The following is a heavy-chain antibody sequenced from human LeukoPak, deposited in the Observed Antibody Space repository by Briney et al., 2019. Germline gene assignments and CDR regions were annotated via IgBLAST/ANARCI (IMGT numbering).Heavy chain of an antibody. CDR1: GFTFSSYA. CDR2: ISGSGGST. D-gene: IGHD3-16*01. J-gene: IGHJ4*02. CDR3: AKVPMITFGGVIGPYFDY. Sequence: GGSLRLSCAASGFTFSSYAMSWVRRAPGKGLEWVSAISGSGGSTYYADSVKGRFTISRDNSKNTLYLQMNSLRAEDTAVYYCAKVPMITFGGVIGPYFDYWGQGTLVTVSS. V-gene: IGHV3-23*01.